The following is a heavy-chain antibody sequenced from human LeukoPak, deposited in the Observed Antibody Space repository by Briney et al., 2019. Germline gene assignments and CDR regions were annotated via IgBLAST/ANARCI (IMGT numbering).Heavy chain of an antibody. CDR3: ARGRTGTLTDY. CDR2: MNPNSGNT. J-gene: IGHJ4*02. CDR1: GYTFTSYD. V-gene: IGHV1-8*03. D-gene: IGHD1-1*01. Sequence: ASVKVSCKASGYTFTSYDIKWVREATGQGLEWMGWMNPNSGNTGYAQKFQGRVTITRNNSISTAYMELSSLRSEDTAVYYCARGRTGTLTDYWGQGTLVTVSS.